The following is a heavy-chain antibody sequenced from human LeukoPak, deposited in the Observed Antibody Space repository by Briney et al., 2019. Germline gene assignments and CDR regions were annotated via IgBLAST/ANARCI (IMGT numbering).Heavy chain of an antibody. J-gene: IGHJ6*02. CDR3: ASQGYYSSYYYGMDV. CDR1: GYSFTSYR. CDR2: IYPGDSDT. V-gene: IGHV5-51*01. D-gene: IGHD3-22*01. Sequence: GESLKISCKGSGYSFTSYRIGWVRQMPGKGLEWMGIIYPGDSDTRYSPSFQGQVTISADKSISTAYLQWSSLKASDTAMYYCASQGYYSSYYYGMDVWGQGTTVTVSS.